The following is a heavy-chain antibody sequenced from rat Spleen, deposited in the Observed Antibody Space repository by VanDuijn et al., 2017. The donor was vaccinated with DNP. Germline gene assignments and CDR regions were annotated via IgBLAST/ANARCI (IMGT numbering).Heavy chain of an antibody. CDR1: GFTFSNYD. CDR2: ISTSGGST. D-gene: IGHD1-9*01. Sequence: EVQLVESGGGLVQPGRSLKLSCAASGFTFSNYDMAWVRQAPTKGLEWVASISTSGGSTYYRDSVKGRFTVSRDNAKSTLYLQMDSLRSEDTATYYWARHGHILRVYYYAMDAWGQGTSVTVSS. CDR3: ARHGHILRVYYYAMDA. J-gene: IGHJ4*01. V-gene: IGHV5-25*01.